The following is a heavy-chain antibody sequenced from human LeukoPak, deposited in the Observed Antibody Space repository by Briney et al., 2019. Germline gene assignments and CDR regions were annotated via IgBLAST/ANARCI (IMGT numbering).Heavy chain of an antibody. D-gene: IGHD2-2*01. J-gene: IGHJ4*02. Sequence: SETLSLTCTVSGGSISSYYWSWIRQPPGKGLEWIGYIYYSGSTYYNPSLKSRVTISVDRSKNQFSLKLGSVTAADTAVYYCARLGPGPFDYWGQGILVTVSS. CDR1: GGSISSYY. CDR2: IYYSGST. V-gene: IGHV4-59*08. CDR3: ARLGPGPFDY.